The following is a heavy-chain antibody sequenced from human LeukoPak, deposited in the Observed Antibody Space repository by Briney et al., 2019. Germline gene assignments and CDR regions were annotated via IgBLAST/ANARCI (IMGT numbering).Heavy chain of an antibody. V-gene: IGHV4-39*01. CDR1: GGSISSSSYY. J-gene: IGHJ5*02. CDR2: IYYSGST. D-gene: IGHD3-3*01. Sequence: SETLSLTCSVSGGSISSSSYYWGWIRQPPGKGLEWIGSIYYSGSTYYNPSLKSRVTISVDTSKNQFSLKLSSVTAADTAVYYCARTIFGVVIMAYNWFDPWGQGTLVTVSS. CDR3: ARTIFGVVIMAYNWFDP.